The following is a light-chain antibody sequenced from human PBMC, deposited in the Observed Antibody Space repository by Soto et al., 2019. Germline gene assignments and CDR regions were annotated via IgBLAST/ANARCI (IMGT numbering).Light chain of an antibody. Sequence: QSALTQPASVSGSPGQSITISCIGTSSDVGGYKYVSWYQQHPGKAPKLMIYEVSNRPSGVSNRFSGSKSGNTASLAISGLQAEDEADYSCSSYRSSSVVFGGGTKVTVL. CDR1: SSDVGGYKY. J-gene: IGLJ2*01. V-gene: IGLV2-14*01. CDR3: SSYRSSSVV. CDR2: EVS.